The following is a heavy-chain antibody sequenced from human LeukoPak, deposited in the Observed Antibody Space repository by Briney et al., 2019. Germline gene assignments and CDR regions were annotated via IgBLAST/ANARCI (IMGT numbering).Heavy chain of an antibody. J-gene: IGHJ4*02. CDR2: IIPIFGTA. V-gene: IGHV1-69*05. CDR3: ARDISGYSYGYFDY. CDR1: GGTFSSYA. Sequence: SVKVSCKASGGTFSSYAISWVRPAPGQGLEWMGGIIPIFGTANCAQKFQGRVTITTDESTSTAYMELRSLRSDDTAVYYCARDISGYSYGYFDYWGQGTLVTVSS. D-gene: IGHD5-18*01.